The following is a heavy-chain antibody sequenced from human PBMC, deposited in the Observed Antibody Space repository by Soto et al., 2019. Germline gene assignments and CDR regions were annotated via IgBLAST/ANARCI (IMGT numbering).Heavy chain of an antibody. CDR3: ARANYYGSGSYYRWLDY. J-gene: IGHJ4*02. D-gene: IGHD3-10*01. CDR1: GYSFTSYW. CDR2: IYPGDSDT. Sequence: GASLKISCKGSGYSFTSYWIGWVRQMPGKGLEWMGIIYPGDSDTRYSPSFQGQVTISADKSISTAYLQWSSLKASDTAMYYCARANYYGSGSYYRWLDYWGQGTLVTVSS. V-gene: IGHV5-51*01.